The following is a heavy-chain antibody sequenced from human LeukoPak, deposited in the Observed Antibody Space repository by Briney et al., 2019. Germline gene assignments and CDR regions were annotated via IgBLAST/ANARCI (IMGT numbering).Heavy chain of an antibody. J-gene: IGHJ4*02. CDR3: TVFDY. CDR2: IRGRAYGGTA. Sequence: GGSLRLSCTASGFTFGDYAMTWVRQAPGKGLEWVGFIRGRAYGGTAEYAASVKGGFTLSRDDSKSIAYLQMNSLKIEDTAVYYCTVFDYWGQGTLVTVSS. V-gene: IGHV3-49*04. CDR1: GFTFGDYA.